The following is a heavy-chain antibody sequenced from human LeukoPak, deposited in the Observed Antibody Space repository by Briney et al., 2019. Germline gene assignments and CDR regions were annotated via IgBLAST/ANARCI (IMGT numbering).Heavy chain of an antibody. CDR3: ATLMRGPTGYSGYGGEDY. Sequence: AGGSLRLSCAASGFTFSNYAMTWVRQAQEKGLQWVSAITGSGGTTYYADSVKGRFAISRDNSKNTLYLQMNSLRAEDTAVYYCATLMRGPTGYSGYGGEDYWGQGTLVTVSS. J-gene: IGHJ4*02. CDR1: GFTFSNYA. D-gene: IGHD5-12*01. V-gene: IGHV3-23*01. CDR2: ITGSGGTT.